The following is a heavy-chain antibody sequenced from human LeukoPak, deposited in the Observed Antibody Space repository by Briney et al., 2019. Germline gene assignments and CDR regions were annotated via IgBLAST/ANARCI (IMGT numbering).Heavy chain of an antibody. Sequence: PSETLSLTCTVSGGSISSYYWSWIRQPAGKGLEWIGRIYTSGSTNYNPSLKSRVTMSVDTSKNQFSLKLSSVTAADTAVYYCARGDYYDSSGYYYNWGQGTLVIVSS. D-gene: IGHD3-22*01. J-gene: IGHJ4*02. CDR3: ARGDYYDSSGYYYN. CDR1: GGSISSYY. V-gene: IGHV4-4*07. CDR2: IYTSGST.